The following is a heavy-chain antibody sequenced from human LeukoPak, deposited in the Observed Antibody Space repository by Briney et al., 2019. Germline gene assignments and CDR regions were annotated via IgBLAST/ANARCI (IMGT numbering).Heavy chain of an antibody. Sequence: GGSLRLSCAASGFTFSSYSMNWVRQAPGKGLEWVSYISSSGSTIYYADPVKGRFTISRDNAKNSLYLQMNSLRAEDTAVYYCARGRYYDILTGYYGYWGQGTLVTVSS. V-gene: IGHV3-48*04. J-gene: IGHJ4*02. D-gene: IGHD3-9*01. CDR1: GFTFSSYS. CDR2: ISSSGSTI. CDR3: ARGRYYDILTGYYGY.